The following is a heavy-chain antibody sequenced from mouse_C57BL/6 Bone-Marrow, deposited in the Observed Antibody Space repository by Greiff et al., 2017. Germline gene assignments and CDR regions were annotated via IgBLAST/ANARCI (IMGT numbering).Heavy chain of an antibody. D-gene: IGHD2-2*01. Sequence: VQLQQSGPELVKPGASVKISCKASGYSFTGYYMNWVKQSPEKSLEWIGEINPSTGGTTYNQKFKAKATLTVDKSSSTAYMPLKSLTSEDSAVYYCARCGYYWYFDVWGTGTTVTVSA. CDR1: GYSFTGYY. CDR2: INPSTGGT. V-gene: IGHV1-42*01. J-gene: IGHJ1*03. CDR3: ARCGYYWYFDV.